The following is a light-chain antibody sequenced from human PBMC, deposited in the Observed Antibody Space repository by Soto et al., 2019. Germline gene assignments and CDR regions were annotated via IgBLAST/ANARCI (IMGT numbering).Light chain of an antibody. J-gene: IGKJ1*01. Sequence: DIKMTQSPSTRSASVGDRVTITCRASQSIINWLAWYQQKPGKAPKVLIYKASILESGVPSRFSGSGSGTEFTLTISSLQPDDFATYYCQQYNSYSWTFGQGTKVEIK. CDR3: QQYNSYSWT. CDR2: KAS. V-gene: IGKV1-5*03. CDR1: QSIINW.